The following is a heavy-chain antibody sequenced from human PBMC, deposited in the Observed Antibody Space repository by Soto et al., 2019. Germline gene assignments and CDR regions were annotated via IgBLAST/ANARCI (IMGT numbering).Heavy chain of an antibody. CDR3: ASYSSSWSEGGFDY. J-gene: IGHJ4*02. D-gene: IGHD6-13*01. Sequence: LTCTVSGGSISSSSYYWGWIRQPPGKGLEWIGSIYYSGSTYYNPSLKSRVTISVDTSKNQFSLKLSSVTAADTAVYYCASYSSSWSEGGFDYWGQGTLVTVSS. CDR1: GGSISSSSYY. CDR2: IYYSGST. V-gene: IGHV4-39*01.